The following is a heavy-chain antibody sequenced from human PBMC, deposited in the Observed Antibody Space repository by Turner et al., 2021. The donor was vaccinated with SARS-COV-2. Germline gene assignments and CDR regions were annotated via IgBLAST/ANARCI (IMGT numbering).Heavy chain of an antibody. CDR2: IGTAGET. Sequence: EVQLVESGGGLVQPGGSLRLSCAAYGFTFSSYDMHWVRQATGKGLEWVSVIGTAGETYYPGSVKGRFTISRENAKNSLYLQMNTLRAGDTAVYYCARANYDSSGYYCYFDYWGQGTLVTVSS. D-gene: IGHD3-22*01. CDR3: ARANYDSSGYYCYFDY. V-gene: IGHV3-13*04. CDR1: GFTFSSYD. J-gene: IGHJ4*02.